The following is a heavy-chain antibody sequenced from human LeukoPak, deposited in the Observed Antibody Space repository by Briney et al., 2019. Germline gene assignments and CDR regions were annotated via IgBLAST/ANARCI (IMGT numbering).Heavy chain of an antibody. CDR1: GFTFSTYA. Sequence: GGSLTLSCAASGFTFSTYAMHWVRQTPGKGLEYVSAIRTNGGGTYYANSVKGRFTTYRDNSKNTLYLQMGSLRAEDMAVYYCARYCSGVSCYSGYDYWGQGTLVTVSS. CDR2: IRTNGGGT. J-gene: IGHJ4*02. V-gene: IGHV3-64*01. CDR3: ARYCSGVSCYSGYDY. D-gene: IGHD2-15*01.